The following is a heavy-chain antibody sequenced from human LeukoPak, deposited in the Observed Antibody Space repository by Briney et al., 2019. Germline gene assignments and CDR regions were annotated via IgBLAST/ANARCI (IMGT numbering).Heavy chain of an antibody. CDR2: ISSSSSYV. V-gene: IGHV3-21*04. CDR3: AKDGVVVVSNWFDP. Sequence: GGSLRLSCAASGFTFSSYSMNWVRQAPGKGLEWVSSISSSSSYVYYADSVKGRFTISRDNAKNSLYLQMNSLRAEDTAVYYCAKDGVVVVSNWFDPWGQGTLVTVSS. J-gene: IGHJ5*02. CDR1: GFTFSSYS. D-gene: IGHD3-22*01.